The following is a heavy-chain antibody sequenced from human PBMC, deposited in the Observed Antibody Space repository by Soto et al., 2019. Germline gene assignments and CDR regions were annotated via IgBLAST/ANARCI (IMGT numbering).Heavy chain of an antibody. CDR3: ARWDGSGSLVDY. D-gene: IGHD3-10*01. CDR2: IXXYXGXX. Sequence: ASVKVSCKASGYTFTSYGISLVRQAPGQGLXGMXXIXXYXGXXXYXXXLQGRVTMTTDTSTSTAYMELRSLRSEDTAVYYCARWDGSGSLVDYWGQGTLVTVSS. V-gene: IGHV1-18*01. CDR1: GYTFTSYG. J-gene: IGHJ4*02.